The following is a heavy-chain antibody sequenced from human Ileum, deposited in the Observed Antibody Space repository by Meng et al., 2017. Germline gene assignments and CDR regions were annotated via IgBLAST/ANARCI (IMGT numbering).Heavy chain of an antibody. CDR3: AREWSGSYRHFDY. Sequence: PRPMTSPPRVLGGPLRHSDWLGWGRQPPGKGLELIGEIHHSGSTNYNPSLKSRVTISVDKSKNQFSLKLNSVTAADTAVYYCAREWSGSYRHFDYWGQGTLVTVSS. V-gene: IGHV4-4*03. J-gene: IGHJ4*02. D-gene: IGHD1-26*01. CDR1: GGPLRHSDW. CDR2: IHHSGST.